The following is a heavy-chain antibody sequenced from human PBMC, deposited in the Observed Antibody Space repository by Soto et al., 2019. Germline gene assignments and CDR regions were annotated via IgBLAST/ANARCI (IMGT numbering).Heavy chain of an antibody. V-gene: IGHV1-18*01. CDR2: ISAYNGNT. CDR1: GYTFTSYG. CDR3: ARGWGDYYDSSGRFDY. D-gene: IGHD3-22*01. J-gene: IGHJ4*02. Sequence: ASVKVSCKASGYTFTSYGISWVRQAPGQGLEWMGWISAYNGNTNYAQNLQGRVTMTTDTSTSTAYMELRSLRSDDTAVYYCARGWGDYYDSSGRFDYWGQGTLVTVSS.